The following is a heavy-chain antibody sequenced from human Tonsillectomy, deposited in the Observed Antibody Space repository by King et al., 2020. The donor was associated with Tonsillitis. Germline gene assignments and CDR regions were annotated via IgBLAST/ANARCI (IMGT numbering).Heavy chain of an antibody. J-gene: IGHJ6*02. D-gene: IGHD3-10*01. Sequence: VQLVESGGGVVQPGRSLRLSCAASGFTFSSYGMHWVRQAPGKGLEWVAVISYDGSNKYYADSVKGRFTISRDNSKNTLYLQMNSLRAEDTAVYYCAKDLRSGTIRRVRGVPHPDYYGMDVWGQGTTVTVSS. CDR2: ISYDGSNK. V-gene: IGHV3-30*18. CDR3: AKDLRSGTIRRVRGVPHPDYYGMDV. CDR1: GFTFSSYG.